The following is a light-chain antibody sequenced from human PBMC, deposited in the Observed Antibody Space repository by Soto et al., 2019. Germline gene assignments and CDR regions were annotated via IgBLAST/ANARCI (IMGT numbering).Light chain of an antibody. J-gene: IGKJ1*01. CDR1: PSVSGSS. CDR2: GAS. CDR3: QKYGS. V-gene: IGKV3-20*01. Sequence: EIELTQSPCTLSSSVGERATLSCRASPSVSGSSLAWYPQKAGQAPRLVIYGASSRATGIPDRFSGSGAGTDFTLTISSLEPEDFAVYYCQKYGSFGQGTKVDIK.